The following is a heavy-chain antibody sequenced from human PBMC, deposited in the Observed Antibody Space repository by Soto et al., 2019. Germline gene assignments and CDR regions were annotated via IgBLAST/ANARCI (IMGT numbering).Heavy chain of an antibody. V-gene: IGHV3-48*01. CDR1: GFTFSSYS. D-gene: IGHD3-10*01. Sequence: GGSLRLSCAASGFTFSSYSMNWVRQAPGKGLEWVSYISSSSSTIYYADSVKGRFTISRDNAKNSLYPQMNSLRAEDTAVYYCARDRNYGSGSYTDFLDYWGQGTLVTVSS. CDR2: ISSSSSTI. J-gene: IGHJ4*02. CDR3: ARDRNYGSGSYTDFLDY.